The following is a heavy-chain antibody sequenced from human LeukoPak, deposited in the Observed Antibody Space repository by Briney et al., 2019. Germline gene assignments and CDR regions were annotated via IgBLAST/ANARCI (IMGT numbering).Heavy chain of an antibody. V-gene: IGHV3-72*01. D-gene: IGHD2-2*02. CDR1: GFSFGDHY. CDR2: TRNRPNSYST. Sequence: GGSLRLSCAASGFSFGDHYMDWVRQAPGKGLEWVARTRNRPNSYSTEYAASVKGRFTISRDVSKNSVYLQMNSLEIEDTAVYYRARAQYCTTTTCYKTWDYWGQGTLVTVYS. J-gene: IGHJ4*02. CDR3: ARAQYCTTTTCYKTWDY.